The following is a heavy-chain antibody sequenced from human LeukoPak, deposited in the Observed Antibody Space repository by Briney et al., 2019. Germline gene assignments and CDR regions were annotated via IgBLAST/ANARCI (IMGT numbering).Heavy chain of an antibody. Sequence: ASVKVSCKASGYTFTSYYLHWVRQAPGQGFEWMGIINPSGGTTNYAQKFQGRVTMTRDTSTSTLFMELSSLTSEDTAVYYCARGGGSYPLEYWGQGTLVTVSS. D-gene: IGHD1-26*01. J-gene: IGHJ4*02. V-gene: IGHV1-46*01. CDR1: GYTFTSYY. CDR2: INPSGGTT. CDR3: ARGGGSYPLEY.